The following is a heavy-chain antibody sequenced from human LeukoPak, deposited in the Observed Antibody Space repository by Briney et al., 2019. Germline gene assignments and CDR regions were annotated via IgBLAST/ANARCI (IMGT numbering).Heavy chain of an antibody. CDR2: ISYDGTNK. CDR3: AKDWDTVHMGPGYLHG. V-gene: IGHV3-30*18. D-gene: IGHD5-18*01. J-gene: IGHJ4*02. Sequence: GRSLRLSCAASGFTFSSYGIHWVRQAPGKGLEWVAVISYDGTNKYYEDSVKGRFTISRDNSKNTLCLQMNSLRAEDTAVYYCAKDWDTVHMGPGYLHGWGQGTPVTVSS. CDR1: GFTFSSYG.